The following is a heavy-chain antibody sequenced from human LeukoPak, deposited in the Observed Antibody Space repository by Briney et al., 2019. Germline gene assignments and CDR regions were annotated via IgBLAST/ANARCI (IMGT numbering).Heavy chain of an antibody. D-gene: IGHD7-27*01. V-gene: IGHV7-4-1*02. CDR1: GYSLTTYA. CDR3: ARVWGSNWFDP. Sequence: ASVKVSCKASGYSLTTYAMNWVRQAPGQGLEWMGWINTNTGNPTYAQAFTGRFAFSLDTSVSTAYLQISSLKPEDTAVYYCARVWGSNWFDPWGQGTLVTVSS. J-gene: IGHJ5*02. CDR2: INTNTGNP.